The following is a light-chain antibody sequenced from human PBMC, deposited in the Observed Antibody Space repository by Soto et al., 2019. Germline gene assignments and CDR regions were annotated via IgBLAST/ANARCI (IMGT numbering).Light chain of an antibody. CDR2: EVT. CDR1: SDIGNYNL. J-gene: IGLJ1*01. V-gene: IGLV2-23*02. CDR3: ASYAGSRTYV. Sequence: QSAVTQPASVSGSPGQSVTISCSGSDIGNYNLVSWYQHLPGRAPKLLIFEVTMRPSGISDRFSGSKSASTASLTISGLQAEDEGDYYCASYAGSRTYVFGSGTKVTGL.